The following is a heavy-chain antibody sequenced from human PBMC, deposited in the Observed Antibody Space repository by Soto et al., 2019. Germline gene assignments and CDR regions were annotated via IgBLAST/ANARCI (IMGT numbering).Heavy chain of an antibody. D-gene: IGHD2-2*02. J-gene: IGHJ4*02. CDR3: AKDSKYGYCSSTSCYTMDY. CDR2: ISGSGGST. Sequence: VWSLRLSCAASGFTFSSYAMSWVRQAPGKGLEWVSAISGSGGSTYYADSVKGRFTISRDNSKNTLYLQMNSLRAEDTAVYYCAKDSKYGYCSSTSCYTMDYWGQGPL. CDR1: GFTFSSYA. V-gene: IGHV3-23*01.